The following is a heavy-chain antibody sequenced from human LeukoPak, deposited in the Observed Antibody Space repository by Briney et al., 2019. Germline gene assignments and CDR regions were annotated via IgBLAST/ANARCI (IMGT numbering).Heavy chain of an antibody. J-gene: IGHJ4*02. CDR1: GFTFSSYA. Sequence: LSGGSLRLSCEASGFTFSSYAMGWVRQTPGKGLEWVSAIAGSGATPYYADSVKGRFTISKDNSKNTLYLQMNSLRVEDTAVYYCARSTVITTKKYYFDYRGQGTLVTVSS. CDR3: ARSTVITTKKYYFDY. V-gene: IGHV3-23*01. CDR2: IAGSGATP. D-gene: IGHD4-17*01.